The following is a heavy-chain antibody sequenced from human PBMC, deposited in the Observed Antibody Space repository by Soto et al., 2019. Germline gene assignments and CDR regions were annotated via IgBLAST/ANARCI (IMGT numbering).Heavy chain of an antibody. V-gene: IGHV1-2*02. CDR2: INPNSGGS. Sequence: ASVKVSCKASGYTFTDFYMHWVRQAPGQGLEWMGWINPNSGGSKNAQKFQGRVTLTRDTSISTAYMELSRLGSDDTAVYYCARGSSIFGVVISRSRFDYWGQGTLVTVSS. J-gene: IGHJ4*02. CDR3: ARGSSIFGVVISRSRFDY. D-gene: IGHD3-3*02. CDR1: GYTFTDFY.